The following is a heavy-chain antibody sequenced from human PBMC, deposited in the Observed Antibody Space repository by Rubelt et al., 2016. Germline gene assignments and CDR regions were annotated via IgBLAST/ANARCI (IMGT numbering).Heavy chain of an antibody. CDR1: GFTFSSSA. V-gene: IGHV3-23*01. D-gene: IGHD6-19*01. CDR3: AKKLTGWYKGDGVDV. CDR2: ISGSGGST. J-gene: IGHJ3*01. Sequence: RLSCAASGFTFSSSAMNWVRQAPGKGLEWVSGISGSGGSTYYADSAKGRFTISRDNSQNTLFLQMNTLRAEDTAVYYCAKKLTGWYKGDGVDVWGQGTMVTVSS.